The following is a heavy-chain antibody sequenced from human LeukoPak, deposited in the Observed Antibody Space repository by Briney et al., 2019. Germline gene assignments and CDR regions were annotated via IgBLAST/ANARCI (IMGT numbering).Heavy chain of an antibody. J-gene: IGHJ3*02. Sequence: PGGSLRLSCAASGFTFSSYGMHWVRQAPGKGLEWVAVISYDGSNKYYADSVKGRFTISRDNSKNTLYLQMNGLRAEDTAVYYCAKSSDSSGPFDIWGQGTMVTVSS. CDR3: AKSSDSSGPFDI. CDR2: ISYDGSNK. D-gene: IGHD3-22*01. V-gene: IGHV3-30*18. CDR1: GFTFSSYG.